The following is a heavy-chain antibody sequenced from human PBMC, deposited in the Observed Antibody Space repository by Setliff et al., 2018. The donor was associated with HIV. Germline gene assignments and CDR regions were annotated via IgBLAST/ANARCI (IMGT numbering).Heavy chain of an antibody. CDR2: IYPGDSDI. V-gene: IGHV5-51*01. D-gene: IGHD1-26*01. CDR1: YW. CDR3: ARAGRGGGSYWTFDY. Sequence: YWSWIRQHPGRGLEWMGIIYPGDSDIRYSPSFQGQVTISADKAISTAYLQWSSLKASDTGMYYCARAGRGGGSYWTFDYWGQGTLVTVSS. J-gene: IGHJ4*02.